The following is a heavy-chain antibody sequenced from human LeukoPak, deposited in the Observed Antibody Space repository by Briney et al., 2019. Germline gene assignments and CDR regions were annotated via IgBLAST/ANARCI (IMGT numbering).Heavy chain of an antibody. J-gene: IGHJ4*02. V-gene: IGHV4-4*07. CDR3: ARRFSCSSTSCYTPSDY. Sequence: SETLSLTCTVSGGSISSYYWSWIRQPARKGLEWIGRIYTSGSTNYNPSLKSRVTMSVDTSKNQFSLKLRSVTAADTAVYYCARRFSCSSTSCYTPSDYWGQGTLVTVSS. CDR1: GGSISSYY. CDR2: IYTSGST. D-gene: IGHD2-2*02.